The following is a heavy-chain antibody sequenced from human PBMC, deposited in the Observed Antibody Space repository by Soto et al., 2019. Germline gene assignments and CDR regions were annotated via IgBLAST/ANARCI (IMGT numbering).Heavy chain of an antibody. CDR1: GGSISSSSHY. V-gene: IGHV4-39*01. J-gene: IGHJ4*02. D-gene: IGHD1-1*01. CDR3: ARHVGRWTFDN. Sequence: QLQLQESGPGLVKPSETLSLTCTVSGGSISSSSHYWGWIRQPPGKGLEWIGSIYYSGNPYYNPSLKSRVTLSLDTSKNHFSRKLNSVNATDTTVYYCARHVGRWTFDNWGQGTLVTVSS. CDR2: IYYSGNP.